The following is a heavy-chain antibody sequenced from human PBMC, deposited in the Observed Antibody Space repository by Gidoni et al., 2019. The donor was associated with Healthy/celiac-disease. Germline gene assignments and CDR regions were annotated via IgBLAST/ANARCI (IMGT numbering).Heavy chain of an antibody. CDR3: ARVPYYYDSSGWYFDY. CDR2: ILPIFGTA. CDR1: GGTFSSYA. V-gene: IGHV1-69*01. Sequence: QVQLVQSGAEVKKPGSSVKVSCKASGGTFSSYAISWVRQAPGQGLEWMGGILPIFGTANYAQKFQGRVTITADESTSTAYMELSSLRSEDTAVYYCARVPYYYDSSGWYFDYWGQGTLVTVSS. J-gene: IGHJ4*02. D-gene: IGHD3-22*01.